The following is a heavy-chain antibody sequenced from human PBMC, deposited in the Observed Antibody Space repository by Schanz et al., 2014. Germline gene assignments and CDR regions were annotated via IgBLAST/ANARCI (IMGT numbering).Heavy chain of an antibody. CDR1: GFTFSSYA. D-gene: IGHD1-26*01. J-gene: IGHJ4*02. Sequence: EVHLLESGGGLVKPGGSLRLSCAASGFTFSSYAMSWVRQAPGKGLEWVSAISGSGGSTYYADSVKGRFTISRDNSKNTLFLQMNSLRAEDTAVYYCARDHTTESYYSAGPPIDYWGQGTLLAVSS. CDR2: ISGSGGST. CDR3: ARDHTTESYYSAGPPIDY. V-gene: IGHV3-23*01.